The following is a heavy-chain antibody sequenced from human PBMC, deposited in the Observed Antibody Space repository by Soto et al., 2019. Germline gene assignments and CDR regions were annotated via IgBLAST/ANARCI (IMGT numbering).Heavy chain of an antibody. CDR1: GGSISSYY. J-gene: IGHJ6*03. D-gene: IGHD3-16*01. V-gene: IGHV4-59*08. CDR2: IYYSGST. Sequence: SETLSLSCTVSGGSISSYYWSGIRQHPGKGLEWIGYIYYSGSTNYNPSLKSRVTISVDTSKNQFSLKLSSVTAADTAVYYCARRVFTFGAYYYYYMDVWGKGTTVTVSS. CDR3: ARRVFTFGAYYYYYMDV.